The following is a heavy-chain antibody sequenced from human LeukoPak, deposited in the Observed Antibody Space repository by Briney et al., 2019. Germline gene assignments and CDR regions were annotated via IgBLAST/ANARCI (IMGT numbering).Heavy chain of an antibody. CDR3: ARARSGYTDY. Sequence: SETLSLTCTVSGGSISSYYWSWLRQPAGKGLEWIGRIYTSGSTNYNPSLKSRVNIPVGTSKNQFSLKLSSVTAADTAVYYCARARSGYTDYWGQGTLVTVSS. D-gene: IGHD3-22*01. CDR1: GGSISSYY. CDR2: IYTSGST. V-gene: IGHV4-4*07. J-gene: IGHJ4*02.